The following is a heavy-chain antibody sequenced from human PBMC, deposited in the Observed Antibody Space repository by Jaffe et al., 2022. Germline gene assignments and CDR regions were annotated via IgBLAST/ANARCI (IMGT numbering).Heavy chain of an antibody. V-gene: IGHV1-69*05. CDR2: FFPLFGRG. Sequence: QVQLVQSGAEVKKPGSSVTVSCRASGGTLSGSTISWVRHSPTKGLQWVGGFFPLFGRGHNAREFQGRVTITTGESASLAFLELSNLTSEDTAVYYCASGGGFSYGFFYLMDVWGQGTTVTVSS. CDR3: ASGGGFSYGFFYLMDV. D-gene: IGHD5-18*01. CDR1: GGTLSGST. J-gene: IGHJ6*02.